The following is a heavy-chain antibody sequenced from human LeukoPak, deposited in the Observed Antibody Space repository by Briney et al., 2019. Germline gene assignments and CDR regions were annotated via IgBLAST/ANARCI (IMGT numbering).Heavy chain of an antibody. V-gene: IGHV3-48*04. CDR1: GFTFSSYS. Sequence: PGGSLRLSCAASGFTFSSYSMNWVRQAPGKGLEWVSFISSSSTTISYADSVKGRFTLSRDNAKNSLYLRMNSLRPEDTAVYYCARDHPLIRGTPDYWGQGTLVTVSS. CDR2: ISSSSTTI. J-gene: IGHJ4*02. D-gene: IGHD3-10*01. CDR3: ARDHPLIRGTPDY.